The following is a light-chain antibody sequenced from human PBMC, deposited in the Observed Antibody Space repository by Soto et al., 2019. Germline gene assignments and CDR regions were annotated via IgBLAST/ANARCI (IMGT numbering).Light chain of an antibody. Sequence: DIQMTQSPSTLSASVGDRVTITCRATQSIDILLAWYQQKPGKAPNLLIYKASILESGVPSRFIGSPSGTEFTLTISSLQPDDFASYYCQQYYRYPWTFGQGTKVEIK. CDR3: QQYYRYPWT. CDR2: KAS. CDR1: QSIDIL. J-gene: IGKJ1*01. V-gene: IGKV1-5*03.